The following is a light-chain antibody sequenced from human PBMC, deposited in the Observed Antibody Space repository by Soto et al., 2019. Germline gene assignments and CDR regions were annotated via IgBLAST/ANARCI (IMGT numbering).Light chain of an antibody. CDR1: QSVSSS. Sequence: ETLISQSPGTLLLSPGESATPSCGARQSVSSSSLAWYQQKPGQAPRLLIYGASTRATGIPARFSGSGSGTEFTLTIDSLQSEDFAVYYCQQSHNWYTFGQGTKVDI. CDR2: GAS. J-gene: IGKJ2*01. CDR3: QQSHNWYT. V-gene: IGKV3-15*01.